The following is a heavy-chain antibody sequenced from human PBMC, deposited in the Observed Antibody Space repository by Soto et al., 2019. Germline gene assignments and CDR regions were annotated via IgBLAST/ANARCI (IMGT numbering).Heavy chain of an antibody. CDR2: IKQDGSEN. V-gene: IGHV3-7*04. Sequence: PGGSLRLSCAASGFTFSNYWMSWVRQAPGEGLEWVANIKQDGSENSYVDSVKGRFTISRDNAKNSVYLQMNSLRAEDTAVYYCARGRYCSVGRCYFDYWGQGT. D-gene: IGHD2-15*01. CDR1: GFTFSNYW. CDR3: ARGRYCSVGRCYFDY. J-gene: IGHJ4*02.